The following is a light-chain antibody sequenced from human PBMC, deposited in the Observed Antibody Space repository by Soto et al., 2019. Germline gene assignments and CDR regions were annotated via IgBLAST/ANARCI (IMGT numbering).Light chain of an antibody. CDR2: GAS. V-gene: IGKV3-20*01. Sequence: EIVLTQSPGTLSLSPGERATLSCRASQSVSSSYLAWYQQKPGQAPRLLIYGASSRATGIPDRFSGSGSGKDFTLTSSRLEAEDFAGYYCQQYGSSPITFGQGTRLEIK. CDR3: QQYGSSPIT. J-gene: IGKJ5*01. CDR1: QSVSSSY.